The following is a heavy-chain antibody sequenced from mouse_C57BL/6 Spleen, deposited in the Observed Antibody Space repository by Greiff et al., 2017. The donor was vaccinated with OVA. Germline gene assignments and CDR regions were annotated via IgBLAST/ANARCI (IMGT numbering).Heavy chain of an antibody. D-gene: IGHD2-4*01. V-gene: IGHV5-9-1*02. CDR2: ISSGGDYI. J-gene: IGHJ4*01. Sequence: EVMLVESGEGLVKPGGSLKLSCAASGFTFSSYAMSWVRQTPEKRLEWVAYISSGGDYIYYADTVKGRFTISRDNARNTLYLQMSSLKSEDTAMYYCTRDQEREGLRLYYAMDYWGQGTSVTVSS. CDR3: TRDQEREGLRLYYAMDY. CDR1: GFTFSSYA.